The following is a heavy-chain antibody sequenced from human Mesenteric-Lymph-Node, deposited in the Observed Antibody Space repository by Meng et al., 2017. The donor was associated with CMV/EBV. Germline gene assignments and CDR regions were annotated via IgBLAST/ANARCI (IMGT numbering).Heavy chain of an antibody. V-gene: IGHV4-38-2*02. J-gene: IGHJ5*01. Sequence: ETGARSCTLSGSSVSRGYYWGWIRQPPGKGLEFVATKYPAGSTSYHPSLQSRLTISVDTSKNQVSLTLRSVTAADTAVYYCARAASSGDS. CDR1: GSSVSRGYY. CDR3: ARAASSGDS. D-gene: IGHD3-22*01. CDR2: KYPAGST.